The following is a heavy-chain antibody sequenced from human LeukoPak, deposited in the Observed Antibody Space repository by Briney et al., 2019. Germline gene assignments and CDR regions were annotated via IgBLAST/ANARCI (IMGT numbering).Heavy chain of an antibody. D-gene: IGHD6-6*01. V-gene: IGHV4-4*02. CDR1: GGSIISSYW. Sequence: SGTLSLTCAVSGGSIISSYWWNWVRQPPGKGLEWIGEIYHSGSTNYNPSLKSRVTISVDKSKNQFSLKVSSVTAAGTAVYYCARRPYSSSYNDYWGQGTLVTVSS. CDR3: ARRPYSSSYNDY. J-gene: IGHJ4*02. CDR2: IYHSGST.